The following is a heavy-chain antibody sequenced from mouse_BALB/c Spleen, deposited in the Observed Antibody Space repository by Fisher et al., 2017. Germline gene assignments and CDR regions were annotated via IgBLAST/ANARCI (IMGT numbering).Heavy chain of an antibody. V-gene: IGHV5-17*02. D-gene: IGHD2-2*01. Sequence: RFTISRDNHKNTLFLQMTSLRSEDTAMYYCAIYYGYEGAMDYWGQGTSVTVSS. CDR3: AIYYGYEGAMDY. J-gene: IGHJ4*01.